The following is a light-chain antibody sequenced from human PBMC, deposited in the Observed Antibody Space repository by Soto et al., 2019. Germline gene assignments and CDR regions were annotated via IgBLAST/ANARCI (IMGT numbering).Light chain of an antibody. Sequence: DIKMTQSPSSLSASIGDRVTMTCRASQSISTFLNWYRQRPGKAPELLIYSASILQTGVPARFSGSATGTDFTLIISSLHLEDVGTCFCQQSFSTPHFTFGPGTKVDLK. CDR1: QSISTF. V-gene: IGKV1-39*01. J-gene: IGKJ3*01. CDR3: QQSFSTPHFT. CDR2: SAS.